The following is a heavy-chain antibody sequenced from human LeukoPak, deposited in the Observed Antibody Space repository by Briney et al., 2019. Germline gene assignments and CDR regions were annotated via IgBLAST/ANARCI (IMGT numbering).Heavy chain of an antibody. J-gene: IGHJ4*02. CDR3: ARGTRGCDY. CDR1: GYTFINYG. V-gene: IGHV1-18*01. CDR2: ISADNGNT. D-gene: IGHD3-10*01. Sequence: GASVKVSCKTFGYTFINYGISWVRQAPGQGLEWMGWISADNGNTNYAEKLQGRVTMTTDTSTNTAFMELRSLRSDDTAVYYCARGTRGCDYWGQGTLVTVSS.